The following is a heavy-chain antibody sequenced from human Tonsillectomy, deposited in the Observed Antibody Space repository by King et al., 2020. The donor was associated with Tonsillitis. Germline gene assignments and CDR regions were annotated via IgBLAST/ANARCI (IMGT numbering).Heavy chain of an antibody. D-gene: IGHD3-3*01. CDR1: GFSLSTSGVG. CDR2: IYRDDDK. Sequence: ITLKESGPTLVKPTQTLTLTCTFSGFSLSTSGVGVGWIRQPPGKALEWLALIYRDDDKRYSPSLKSRLTITKDTSKNQVVLTMTNMDPVDTATYYCAHSRWGYTIFGVESDFDYWGQGTLVTVSS. J-gene: IGHJ4*02. CDR3: AHSRWGYTIFGVESDFDY. V-gene: IGHV2-5*02.